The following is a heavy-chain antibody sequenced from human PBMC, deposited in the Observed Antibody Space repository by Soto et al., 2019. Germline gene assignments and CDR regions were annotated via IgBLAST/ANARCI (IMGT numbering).Heavy chain of an antibody. Sequence: QVQLVESGGGVVQPGRSLRLSCAASGFTFSSYGMHWVRQAPGKGLEWVAVISYDGSNKYYADSVKGRFTISSDNSKNTLYLQMNSLRAEDTAVYYCAKAHGYSSSWYIGYWGQGTLVTVSS. V-gene: IGHV3-30*18. CDR3: AKAHGYSSSWYIGY. CDR1: GFTFSSYG. D-gene: IGHD6-13*01. CDR2: ISYDGSNK. J-gene: IGHJ4*02.